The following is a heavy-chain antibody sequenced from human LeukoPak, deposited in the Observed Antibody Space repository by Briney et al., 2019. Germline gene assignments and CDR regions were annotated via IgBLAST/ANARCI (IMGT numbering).Heavy chain of an antibody. V-gene: IGHV3-23*01. J-gene: IGHJ3*02. CDR2: ISGSGSTT. D-gene: IGHD2-15*01. Sequence: GGSLRLSCAASGSTFSSFSMNWVRQAPGKGLEWVSAISGSGSTTYYADSVKGRFTISRDNSKNTLFLQMNSLTAEDTAIYSCARPRLEYCSGGSCFDAFDIWGQGTMVTVSS. CDR3: ARPRLEYCSGGSCFDAFDI. CDR1: GSTFSSFS.